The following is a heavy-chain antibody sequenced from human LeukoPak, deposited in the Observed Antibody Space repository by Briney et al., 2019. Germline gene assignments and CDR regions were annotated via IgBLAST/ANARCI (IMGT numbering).Heavy chain of an antibody. Sequence: GGSLRLSCAASGFTFSSYGMHWVRQAPGKGLEWVAFIRYDGSNKYYADSVKGRFTISRDNSKNTLYLQMNSLRAEDTAVYYCARLYGGYGGNWFDPWGQGTLVTVSS. CDR1: GFTFSSYG. V-gene: IGHV3-30*02. D-gene: IGHD4-17*01. CDR3: ARLYGGYGGNWFDP. CDR2: IRYDGSNK. J-gene: IGHJ5*02.